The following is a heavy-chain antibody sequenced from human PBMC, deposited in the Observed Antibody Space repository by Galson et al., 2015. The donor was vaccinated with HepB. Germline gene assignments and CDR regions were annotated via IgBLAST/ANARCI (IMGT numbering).Heavy chain of an antibody. V-gene: IGHV3-30-3*01. J-gene: IGHJ6*02. CDR2: ISYDGSNK. Sequence: SLRLSCAASGFTFSSFAMHWVRQAPGKGLEWVAVISYDGSNKYYADSVKGRFTLSRVNSKNTLYLQMNSLRAEDTAVYYCARVRRIAAAVLLFGYYGMDVWGQGTTVTVSS. CDR3: ARVRRIAAAVLLFGYYGMDV. D-gene: IGHD6-13*01. CDR1: GFTFSSFA.